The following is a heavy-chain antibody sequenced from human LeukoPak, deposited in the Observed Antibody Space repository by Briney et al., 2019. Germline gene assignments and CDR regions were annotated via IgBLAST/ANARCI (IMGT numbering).Heavy chain of an antibody. V-gene: IGHV4-59*08. J-gene: IGHJ4*02. CDR1: GGSISSFY. CDR2: IYYIGST. CDR3: ARRSIARGKVDVIVFDY. D-gene: IGHD2-21*01. Sequence: PSETLSLTCTVSGGSISSFYWSWIRQSPGKGLEWIGYIYYIGSTNYNPSLKSRVTMSVDTSKNQFSLKVRSVTAADTSVYYCARRSIARGKVDVIVFDYWGQGALVTVSS.